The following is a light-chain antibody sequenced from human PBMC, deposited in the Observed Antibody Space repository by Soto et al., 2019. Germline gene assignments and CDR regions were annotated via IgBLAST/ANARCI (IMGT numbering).Light chain of an antibody. CDR2: AVT. Sequence: QSALTQPASVSGSPGQSVTISWTGTSSDLGAYSYVSWYQHHPGKAPKLMIYAVTNRPSGVSTRFSGSKSGNTASLTISGLRSEDEADYHCSSYASTSTPYVFGTGTKLTVL. J-gene: IGLJ1*01. CDR3: SSYASTSTPYV. V-gene: IGLV2-14*01. CDR1: SSDLGAYSY.